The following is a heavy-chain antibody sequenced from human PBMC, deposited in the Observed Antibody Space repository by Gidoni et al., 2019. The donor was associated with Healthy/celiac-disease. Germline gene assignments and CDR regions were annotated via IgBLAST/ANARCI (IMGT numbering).Heavy chain of an antibody. J-gene: IGHJ4*02. Sequence: QVQLVQSGAEVKKPGASVKVSCKASGYNFTSYDINWVRQATGQGLEWMGWMKPHSGNTGYAQKFQGRVTMTRNPSISTAYMELSSLRSEDTAVYYWARFATAVAVSAVDYWGQGTLVTVSS. CDR1: GYNFTSYD. CDR3: ARFATAVAVSAVDY. CDR2: MKPHSGNT. V-gene: IGHV1-8*01. D-gene: IGHD6-19*01.